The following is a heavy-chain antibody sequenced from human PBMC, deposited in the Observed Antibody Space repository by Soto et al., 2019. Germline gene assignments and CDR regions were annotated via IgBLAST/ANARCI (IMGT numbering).Heavy chain of an antibody. CDR3: ARRFSECSGYDFDDLDY. CDR1: GGSISSSSYY. D-gene: IGHD5-12*01. CDR2: IYYNGST. Sequence: QLQLQESGPGLVKPSETLSLTCTVSGGSISSSSYYWGWIRQPPGKGLEWIGRIYYNGSTHYNPSLQSRVTISVDTSKNQVSLKLSSVTAADTAVYYCARRFSECSGYDFDDLDYWGQGTLVTVSS. J-gene: IGHJ4*02. V-gene: IGHV4-39*01.